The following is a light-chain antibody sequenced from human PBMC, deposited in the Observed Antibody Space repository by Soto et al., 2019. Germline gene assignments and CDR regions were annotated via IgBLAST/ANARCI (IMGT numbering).Light chain of an antibody. Sequence: QSVLTQPPSVSGAPGQRVTISCTGSNSNIGAGYDVHWYQQLPGTAPKLLIYGNSNRPSGVPDRFSGSKSGTSASLAITGLQAEDEADYYCQSYDSSLSGVVFGGGTQLTVL. CDR2: GNS. J-gene: IGLJ2*01. V-gene: IGLV1-40*01. CDR1: NSNIGAGYD. CDR3: QSYDSSLSGVV.